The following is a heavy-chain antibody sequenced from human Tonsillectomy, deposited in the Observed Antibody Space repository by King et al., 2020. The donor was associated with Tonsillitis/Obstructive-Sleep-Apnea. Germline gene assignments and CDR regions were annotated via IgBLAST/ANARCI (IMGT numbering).Heavy chain of an antibody. Sequence: VQLQESGPGLVKPSQPLSLTCPVSGGSIRSGGYYWTWIRQHPGKGLERIGYISYSGSPYYNPSLKSLVSISVDTSKNQFSLKLSSVTAADTAVYYCARAANITVAGTSFYYWGQGTLVTVSS. CDR2: ISYSGSP. CDR1: GGSIRSGGYY. J-gene: IGHJ4*02. V-gene: IGHV4-31*01. D-gene: IGHD6-13*01. CDR3: ARAANITVAGTSFYY.